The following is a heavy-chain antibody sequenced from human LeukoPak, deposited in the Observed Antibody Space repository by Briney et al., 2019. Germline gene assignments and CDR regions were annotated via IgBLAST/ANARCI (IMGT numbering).Heavy chain of an antibody. V-gene: IGHV3-21*01. Sequence: PGGSLRLPCAASGFTFSSYSMNWVRQAPGKGLEWVSSISSSSSYIYYADSVKGRFTISRDNAKNSLYLQMNSLRAEDTAVYYCARDKGNMVRGVTGSDYWGQGTLVTVSS. CDR2: ISSSSSYI. D-gene: IGHD3-10*01. J-gene: IGHJ4*02. CDR3: ARDKGNMVRGVTGSDY. CDR1: GFTFSSYS.